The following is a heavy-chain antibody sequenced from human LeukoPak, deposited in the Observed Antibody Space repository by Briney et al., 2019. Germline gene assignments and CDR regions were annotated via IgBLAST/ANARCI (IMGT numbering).Heavy chain of an antibody. V-gene: IGHV1-69*01. CDR3: ARAGLPGYYFDY. CDR1: GGTFSSYA. D-gene: IGHD4-11*01. CDR2: IIPSFGTA. J-gene: IGHJ4*02. Sequence: SVKVSCKASGGTFSSYAISWVRQAPGQGLEWMGGIIPSFGTANYAQKFQGRVTITADESTSTAYMELSSLRSEDTAVYYCARAGLPGYYFDYWGQGTLVTVSS.